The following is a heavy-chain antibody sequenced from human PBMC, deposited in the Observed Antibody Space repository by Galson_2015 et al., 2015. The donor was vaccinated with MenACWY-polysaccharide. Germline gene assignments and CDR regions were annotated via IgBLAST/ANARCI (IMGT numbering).Heavy chain of an antibody. CDR3: TRADCSCQTCYCAY. CDR2: IIPVMGSP. V-gene: IGHV1-69*08. Sequence: SVKVSCKASGGAFTTHWLYWLRQAPGQGLEFMGRIIPVMGSPNYAQRFQGRLTITADRSKSSAYMEMSSLTSEDTAVYYCTRADCSCQTCYCAYGGQETLVTGSS. CDR1: GGAFTTHW. J-gene: IGHJ4*01. D-gene: IGHD2-15*01.